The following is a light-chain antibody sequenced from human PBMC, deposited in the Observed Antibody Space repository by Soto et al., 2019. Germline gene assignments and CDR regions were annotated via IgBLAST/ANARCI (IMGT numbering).Light chain of an antibody. V-gene: IGKV3-11*01. CDR1: QSVSSD. CDR3: QQRSNWPWT. J-gene: IGKJ1*01. CDR2: GAS. Sequence: EIVMTQSPATLSVSPGERATLSCRASQSVSSDLAWYHQKPGQAPRLLIYGASTRATGIPARFSGSGSGTEFTLTISSLEPEDFAVYYCQQRSNWPWTFGQGTKVDIK.